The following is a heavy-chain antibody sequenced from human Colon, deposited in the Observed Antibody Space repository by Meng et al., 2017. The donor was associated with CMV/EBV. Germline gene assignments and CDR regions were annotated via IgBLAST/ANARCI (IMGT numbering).Heavy chain of an antibody. D-gene: IGHD2-21*01. V-gene: IGHV1-69*04. Sequence: TSTTYTISWLRQAPGQGLEWVGRYIPMLGIANYAQNFQGRVTLTADKSSGTAFMEVTGLRHEDTAVYYCARDQGEIATSVQAYWFGPWGQGTLVTV. CDR2: YIPMLGIA. CDR3: ARDQGEIATSVQAYWFGP. CDR1: TSTTYT. J-gene: IGHJ5*01.